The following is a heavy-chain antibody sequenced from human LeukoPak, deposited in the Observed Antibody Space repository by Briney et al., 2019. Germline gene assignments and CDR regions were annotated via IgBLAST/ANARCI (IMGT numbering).Heavy chain of an antibody. Sequence: SETLSLTCTVSGGSISSYYWTWIRQPPGKGLEWIGYIYYSGRTNYNPSLKSRVTISVDTSKNEFSLKLSSVTAADTAVYYCARGPYGDYADYWGQGTLVTVSS. V-gene: IGHV4-59*12. CDR2: IYYSGRT. CDR3: ARGPYGDYADY. D-gene: IGHD4-17*01. J-gene: IGHJ4*02. CDR1: GGSISSYY.